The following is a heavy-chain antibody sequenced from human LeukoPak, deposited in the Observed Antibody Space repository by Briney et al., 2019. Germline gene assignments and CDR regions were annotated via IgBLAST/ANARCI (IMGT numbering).Heavy chain of an antibody. V-gene: IGHV3-23*01. D-gene: IGHD2-15*01. Sequence: PGWSLTLSCAVSGLTFSDYRMDWVRPAPDKRLDGVGVTAGADDVIQYADSVKGRFNISTNNPKNTVYLQMNSLRAEDTALYFCATYIQRPPGMDAWGQGTTVTVSS. CDR2: TAGADDVI. CDR1: GLTFSDYR. CDR3: ATYIQRPPGMDA. J-gene: IGHJ6*02.